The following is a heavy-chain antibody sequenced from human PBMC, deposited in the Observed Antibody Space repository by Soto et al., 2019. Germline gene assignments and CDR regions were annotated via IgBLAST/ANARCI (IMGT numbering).Heavy chain of an antibody. CDR1: GYTLTELS. Sequence: VASVKVSCKVSGYTLTELSMHWVRQAPGKGLEWMGGFDPEDGETIYAQKFQGRVTMTEDTSTDTAYMELSSLRSEDTAVYYCVTVSPVTYSSSWSNWFDPWGQGTLVTVSS. V-gene: IGHV1-24*01. J-gene: IGHJ5*02. CDR2: FDPEDGET. D-gene: IGHD6-13*01. CDR3: VTVSPVTYSSSWSNWFDP.